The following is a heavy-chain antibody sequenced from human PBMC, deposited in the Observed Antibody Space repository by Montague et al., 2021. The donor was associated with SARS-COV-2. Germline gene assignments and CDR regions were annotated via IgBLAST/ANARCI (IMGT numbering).Heavy chain of an antibody. J-gene: IGHJ4*02. V-gene: IGHV4-34*01. Sequence: ETLSLTCGVSGGSLSGSHWSWIRQPPGRGLEWIGEIGPSGSTNYNPSLKSRVTISLDTSKNQFSLKLTSVTAADTAVYYCARGLIDITMMVVVFTGASLYFDYWGQGTLVTVSS. CDR2: IGPSGST. CDR3: ARGLIDITMMVVVFTGASLYFDY. D-gene: IGHD3-22*01. CDR1: GGSLSGSH.